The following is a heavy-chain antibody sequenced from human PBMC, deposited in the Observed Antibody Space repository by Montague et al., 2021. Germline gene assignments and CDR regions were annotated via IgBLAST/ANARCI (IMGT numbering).Heavy chain of an antibody. V-gene: IGHV4-31*03. CDR3: ARDQGGCFDY. CDR1: GGSINSGGYY. Sequence: TLSLTCTVSGGSINSGGYYWTWIRQHPGKGLEWIGYIYYSGTTYYNPSLKSRVTISVDTSKNQFSLKLSSVTAADTAVYYCARDQGGCFDYWGQGTLVTVSS. CDR2: IYYSGTT. J-gene: IGHJ4*02. D-gene: IGHD3-16*01.